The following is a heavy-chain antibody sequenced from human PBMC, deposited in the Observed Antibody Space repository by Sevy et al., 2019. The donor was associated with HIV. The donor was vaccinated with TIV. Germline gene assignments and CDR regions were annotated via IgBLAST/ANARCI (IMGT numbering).Heavy chain of an antibody. Sequence: ASVKVSCKAARYTFTDYYVHWVRQGPGQGLEWMCWINPNNGGTKYAQRFQGRVTMTRDTSINTAYMELGSLTSDDTAVYYCARLTTMPTSDDYGMDVWGQRTTVTVSS. V-gene: IGHV1-2*02. J-gene: IGHJ6*02. CDR1: RYTFTDYY. D-gene: IGHD4-17*01. CDR3: ARLTTMPTSDDYGMDV. CDR2: INPNNGGT.